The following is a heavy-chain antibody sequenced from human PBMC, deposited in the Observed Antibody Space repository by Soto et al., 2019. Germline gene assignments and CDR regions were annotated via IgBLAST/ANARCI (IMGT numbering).Heavy chain of an antibody. CDR3: ARGRGIAARSDYYYYGMDV. J-gene: IGHJ6*02. D-gene: IGHD6-6*01. Sequence: QVQLVESGGGVVQPGRSLRLSCAASGFTFSSYAMHWVRQAPGKGLEWVAVISYDGSNKYYADSVKGRFTISRDNSKNKLYLQMNSLRAEDTAVYYCARGRGIAARSDYYYYGMDVWGQGTTVTVSS. CDR2: ISYDGSNK. V-gene: IGHV3-30-3*01. CDR1: GFTFSSYA.